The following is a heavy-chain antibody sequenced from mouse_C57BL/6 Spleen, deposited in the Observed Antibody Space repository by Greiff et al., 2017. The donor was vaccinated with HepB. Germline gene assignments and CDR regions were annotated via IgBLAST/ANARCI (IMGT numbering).Heavy chain of an antibody. CDR2: ISSGGSYT. Sequence: EVQRVESGGDLVKPGGSLKLSCAASGFTFSSYGMSWVRQTPDKRLEWVATISSGGSYTYYPDSVKGRFTISRDNAKNTLYLQMSSLKSEDTAMYYCARQTVVAYYAMDYWGQGTSVTVSS. J-gene: IGHJ4*01. CDR1: GFTFSSYG. D-gene: IGHD1-1*01. CDR3: ARQTVVAYYAMDY. V-gene: IGHV5-6*01.